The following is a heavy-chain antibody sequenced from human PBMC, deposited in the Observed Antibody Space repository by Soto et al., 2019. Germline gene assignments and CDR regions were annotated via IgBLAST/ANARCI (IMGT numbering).Heavy chain of an antibody. D-gene: IGHD2-2*01. Sequence: NPSETLSLTCTVSGGSISSYYWSWIRQPPGKGLEWIGYIYYSGSTNYNPSLKSRVTISVDTSKNQFSLKLSSVTAADTAVYYCARQPEYQLLWALGNWFDPWGQGTLVTVSS. V-gene: IGHV4-59*08. J-gene: IGHJ5*02. CDR3: ARQPEYQLLWALGNWFDP. CDR2: IYYSGST. CDR1: GGSISSYY.